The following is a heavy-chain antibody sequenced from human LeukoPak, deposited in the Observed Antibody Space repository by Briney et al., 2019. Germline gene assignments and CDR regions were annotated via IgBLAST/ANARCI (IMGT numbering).Heavy chain of an antibody. Sequence: PSGTLSLTCAVSGDSISSKNWWNWVRQPPGKGLEWIGEIYHGGNTNYNPSLKGRVTISVDKSKNQFSLILSSVTAADTAVYYCARDREYSKSWSFDYWGQGTLVTVSS. CDR3: ARDREYSKSWSFDY. CDR2: IYHGGNT. J-gene: IGHJ4*02. D-gene: IGHD6-13*01. CDR1: GDSISSKNW. V-gene: IGHV4-4*02.